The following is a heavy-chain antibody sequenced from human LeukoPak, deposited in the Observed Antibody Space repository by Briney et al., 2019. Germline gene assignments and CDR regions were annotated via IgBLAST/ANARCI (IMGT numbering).Heavy chain of an antibody. J-gene: IGHJ6*02. D-gene: IGHD3-16*01. CDR1: GFTFSNHY. CDR3: AKVSGGGLYYDGMDV. V-gene: IGHV3-7*03. Sequence: GGSLRLSCAASGFTFSNHYMSWVRQAPGKGLEWVADIKQDGSEKYYVDSVKGRFTISRDSSKNTLYLQMNSLRAEDTAVYYCAKVSGGGLYYDGMDVWGQGTTVTVSS. CDR2: IKQDGSEK.